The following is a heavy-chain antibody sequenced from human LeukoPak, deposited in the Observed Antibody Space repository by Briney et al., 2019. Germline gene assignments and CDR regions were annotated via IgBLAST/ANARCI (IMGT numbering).Heavy chain of an antibody. CDR1: GFTFSSYA. CDR3: ARGDWNDESFDY. J-gene: IGHJ4*02. CDR2: ISYDGSNK. D-gene: IGHD1-1*01. Sequence: GGSLRLSCTASGFTFSSYAMHWVRQAPGKGLEWVAVISYDGSNKYYADSVKGRFTISRDNSKNTLYLQMNSLRAEDTAVYYCARGDWNDESFDYWGQGTLVTVSS. V-gene: IGHV3-30-3*01.